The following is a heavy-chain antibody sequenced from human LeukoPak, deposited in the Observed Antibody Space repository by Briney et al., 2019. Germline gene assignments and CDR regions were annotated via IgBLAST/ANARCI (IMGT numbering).Heavy chain of an antibody. CDR3: ARTYERHDGFDV. V-gene: IGHV4-59*11. Sequence: PSETLSLTCSVSGGPNTSHYWSWIRQPPGKGLEWIGDVFYSGSTNYNPSLRSRVTISVDTSKNQFSLNLSSVTAADTAVYDCARTYERHDGFDVWGQGTMVSVSS. CDR1: GGPNTSHY. D-gene: IGHD3-22*01. CDR2: VFYSGST. J-gene: IGHJ3*01.